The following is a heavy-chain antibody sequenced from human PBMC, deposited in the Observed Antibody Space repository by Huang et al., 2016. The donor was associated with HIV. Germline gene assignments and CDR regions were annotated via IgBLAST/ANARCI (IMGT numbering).Heavy chain of an antibody. J-gene: IGHJ5*02. Sequence: EVQLVESGGGLVKPGGSLRLSCAASGFTLTTFSMNWVRQAPGRGRQWVESINVPGTHIYYADSVEGRFTISRDNTRNSLYLQLNSLRAEDTAVYYCVRIGYGENSYGSGYFDPWGQGTLVAVSS. D-gene: IGHD4-17*01. V-gene: IGHV3-21*01. CDR3: VRIGYGENSYGSGYFDP. CDR2: INVPGTHI. CDR1: GFTLTTFS.